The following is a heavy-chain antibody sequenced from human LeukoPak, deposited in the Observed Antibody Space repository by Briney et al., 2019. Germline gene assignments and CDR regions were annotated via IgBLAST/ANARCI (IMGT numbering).Heavy chain of an antibody. V-gene: IGHV3-23*01. CDR2: ISSSGSGGNT. CDR3: ARGWLYGGDAFDY. D-gene: IGHD5-12*01. J-gene: IGHJ4*02. Sequence: GGSLRLSCVASGVTLSNYAMSWARQAPGKGLEWVSGISSSGSGGNTYYADSVKGRFTISRDNAKNSLYLQMNSLRAEDTAVYYCARGWLYGGDAFDYWGQGTLVTVSS. CDR1: GVTLSNYA.